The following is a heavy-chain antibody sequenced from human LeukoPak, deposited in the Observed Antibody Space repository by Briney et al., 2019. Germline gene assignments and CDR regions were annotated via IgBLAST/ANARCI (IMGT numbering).Heavy chain of an antibody. V-gene: IGHV4-4*02. D-gene: IGHD6-13*01. J-gene: IGHJ4*02. Sequence: SGTLSLTCAVSGGSISSSNWWSWVRQPPGKGLEWIGEIYHSGSTNYNPSLKSRVTISVDKSKNQFSLKLSSVTAADTAVYYCARHIAAAVYYFDYWGQGTLVTVSS. CDR3: ARHIAAAVYYFDY. CDR1: GGSISSSNW. CDR2: IYHSGST.